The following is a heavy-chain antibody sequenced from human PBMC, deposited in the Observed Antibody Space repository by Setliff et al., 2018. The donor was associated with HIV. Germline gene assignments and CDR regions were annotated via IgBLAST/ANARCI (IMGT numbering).Heavy chain of an antibody. J-gene: IGHJ4*02. Sequence: SETLSLTCTVSDGSVSSTGYYWSWLRQHPGEGLEWIGNIYYSGSTNYNPSLKSRLTISLDTSNTQFSLKLSSVTAADTAVYFCAREKYKFGYQVYSFDSWGQGTLVTVSS. CDR1: DGSVSSTGYY. CDR2: IYYSGST. D-gene: IGHD5-12*01. V-gene: IGHV4-31*03. CDR3: AREKYKFGYQVYSFDS.